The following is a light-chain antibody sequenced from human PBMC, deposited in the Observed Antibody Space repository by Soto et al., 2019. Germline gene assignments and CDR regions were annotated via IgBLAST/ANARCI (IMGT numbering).Light chain of an antibody. J-gene: IGKJ5*01. CDR1: QSVSIH. V-gene: IGKV3-15*01. CDR3: QQYSNWPPIT. CDR2: DTS. Sequence: ETMMTQSPGTLSVSLGERATLSCRASQSVSIHLAWYQQKPGQAPRLLIYDTSTRATGIPARFSGSGSGTEFTLTISSLQSEDFAVYYCQQYSNWPPITFGQGTLLEI.